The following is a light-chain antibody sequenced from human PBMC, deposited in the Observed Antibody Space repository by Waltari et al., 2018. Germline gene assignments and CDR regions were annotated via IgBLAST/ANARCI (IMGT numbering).Light chain of an antibody. CDR3: QQGYNTPWT. V-gene: IGKV1-39*01. J-gene: IGKJ1*01. CDR1: QTIATY. CDR2: GAF. Sequence: DIQMTQSPSSLSASVGDRVTITCRAGQTIATYLNWYQQKPGEAPKLLIFGAFNLESGVPSRFTGTGYGTESTLTIRSLQPEDFATYVCQQGYNTPWTFGQGTRVEI.